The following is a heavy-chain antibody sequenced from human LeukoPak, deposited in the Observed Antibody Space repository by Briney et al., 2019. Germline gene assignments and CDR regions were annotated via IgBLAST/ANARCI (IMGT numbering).Heavy chain of an antibody. V-gene: IGHV1-3*01. D-gene: IGHD7-27*01. Sequence: ASVKVSCKASGYTFTSYAIQWVRQAPGQRLEWMGWINAGNGNTKYSQNLQGRVTITRDTSAGTAYMELSSLRSEDMAVYYCARGPLGRNGDYFDYWGQGTLVTVSS. J-gene: IGHJ4*02. CDR2: INAGNGNT. CDR1: GYTFTSYA. CDR3: ARGPLGRNGDYFDY.